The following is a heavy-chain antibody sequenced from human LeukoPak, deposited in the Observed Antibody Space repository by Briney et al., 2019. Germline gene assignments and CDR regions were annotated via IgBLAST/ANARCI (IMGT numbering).Heavy chain of an antibody. CDR2: ISGSGGAT. J-gene: IGHJ4*02. CDR3: AKVGYYNDSSGYYLDYFDY. V-gene: IGHV3-23*01. CDR1: GFTFSSYG. D-gene: IGHD3-22*01. Sequence: GGTLRLSCAASGFTFSSYGMSWVRQAPGKGLEWVSGISGSGGATYYADSVKGRFTISRDDPHNTLYLQMNSLRAEDTAVYYCAKVGYYNDSSGYYLDYFDYWGQGTMVTVSS.